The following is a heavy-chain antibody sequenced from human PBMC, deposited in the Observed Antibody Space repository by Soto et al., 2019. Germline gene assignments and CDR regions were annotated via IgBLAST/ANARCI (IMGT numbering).Heavy chain of an antibody. CDR2: IYPDDSDT. CDR1: GYSFTSYW. V-gene: IGHV5-51*01. Sequence: GESLKISCKGSGYSFTSYWIGWVRQMPGEGLEWMGIIYPDDSDTRYSPSFQGQVTISADKSITTAYLQWSSLKASDTAMYYCARPLNSYGYYYFDYWGQGTLVTVSS. J-gene: IGHJ4*02. D-gene: IGHD5-18*01. CDR3: ARPLNSYGYYYFDY.